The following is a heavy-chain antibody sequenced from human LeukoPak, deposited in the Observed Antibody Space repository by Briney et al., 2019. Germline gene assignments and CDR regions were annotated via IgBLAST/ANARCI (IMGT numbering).Heavy chain of an antibody. D-gene: IGHD2-2*01. Sequence: GGSLRLSCAASGFTFSSYSMNWVRQAPGKGLEWVSSISSSSSYIYYADSVKGRFTISRDNAKNSLYLQMNSLRAEDTAVYYCASSRLPAAKNWFDPWGQGTLSPSPQ. CDR2: ISSSSSYI. CDR3: ASSRLPAAKNWFDP. J-gene: IGHJ5*02. CDR1: GFTFSSYS. V-gene: IGHV3-21*01.